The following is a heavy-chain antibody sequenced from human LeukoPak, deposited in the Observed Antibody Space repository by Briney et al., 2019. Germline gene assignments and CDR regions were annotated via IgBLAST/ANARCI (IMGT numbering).Heavy chain of an antibody. CDR3: ARTRQLVNYYYGMDV. V-gene: IGHV4-34*01. Sequence: PSETLSLTCAVYGGSFSGYYWSWIRQPPGKGLEWIGEINQSGSTNYNPSLKSRVTISVDTSKNQFSLKLSSVTAADTAVYYCARTRQLVNYYYGMDVWGQGTTVTVSS. J-gene: IGHJ6*02. CDR1: GGSFSGYY. CDR2: INQSGST. D-gene: IGHD6-13*01.